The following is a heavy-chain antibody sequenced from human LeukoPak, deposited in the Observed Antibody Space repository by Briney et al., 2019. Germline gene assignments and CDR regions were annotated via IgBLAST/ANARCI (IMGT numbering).Heavy chain of an antibody. J-gene: IGHJ4*02. D-gene: IGHD3-22*01. CDR1: GFSLSTSGM. Sequence: SGPTLVNPTQTLTLTCTFSGFSLSTSGMCVSWIRQPPGKGLEWIGEINHSGSTNYNPSLKSRVTISVDTSKNQFSLKLSSVTAADTAVYYCAGYYYDSSAPIDYWGQGTLVTVSS. CDR2: INHSGST. CDR3: AGYYYDSSAPIDY. V-gene: IGHV4-39*07.